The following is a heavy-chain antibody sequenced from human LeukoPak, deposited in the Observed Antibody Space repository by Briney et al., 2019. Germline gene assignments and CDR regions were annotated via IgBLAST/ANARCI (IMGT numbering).Heavy chain of an antibody. CDR3: ARQAFSGYYYMFDY. Sequence: SETLSLTCTVSGGSISSGDYYWSWIRQPPGKGLEWIGYIYHSGSTYYNPSLKSRVTISADRSKNQFSLKLSSVTAADTAVYYCARQAFSGYYYMFDYWGQGTLVTVSS. J-gene: IGHJ4*02. D-gene: IGHD3-22*01. CDR2: IYHSGST. CDR1: GGSISSGDYY. V-gene: IGHV4-30-2*01.